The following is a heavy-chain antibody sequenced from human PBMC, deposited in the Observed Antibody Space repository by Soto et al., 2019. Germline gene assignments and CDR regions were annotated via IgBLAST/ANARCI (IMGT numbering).Heavy chain of an antibody. CDR1: GFALSIYA. D-gene: IGHD2-15*01. CDR2: ISSNGIST. J-gene: IGHJ3*01. V-gene: IGHV3-64D*06. Sequence: GGSLRLSCSASGFALSIYAMQWVRHAPGKGLEYVSSISSNGISTYYADSVKGRFTISRDNSQNTLYIQMNSLRPDDTALYYCVKDEGFCTGGNCYSVARGGFDLWGQGTMVTVSS. CDR3: VKDEGFCTGGNCYSVARGGFDL.